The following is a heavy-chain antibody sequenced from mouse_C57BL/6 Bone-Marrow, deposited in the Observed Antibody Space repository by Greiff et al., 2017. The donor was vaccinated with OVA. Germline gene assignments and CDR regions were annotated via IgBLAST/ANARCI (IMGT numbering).Heavy chain of an antibody. J-gene: IGHJ1*03. CDR2: ISYDGSN. CDR3: ARNYCYWYFDV. Sequence: DVKLQESGPGLVKPSQSLSLTCSVTGYSITSGYYWNWIRQFPGNKLEWMGYISYDGSNNYNPSLKNRISITRDTSKNQFFLKLNSVTTEDTATYYCARNYCYWYFDVWGTGTTVTVSS. V-gene: IGHV3-6*01. CDR1: GYSITSGYY. D-gene: IGHD1-1*02.